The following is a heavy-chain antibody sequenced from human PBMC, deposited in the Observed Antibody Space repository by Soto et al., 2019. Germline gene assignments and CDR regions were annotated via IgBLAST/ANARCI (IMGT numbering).Heavy chain of an antibody. CDR3: ARDFSQKLWLLEDYFDY. Sequence: GASVKVSCKASGYTFTSYAMHWVRQAPGQRLEWMGWINAGNGNTKYSQKFQGRVTITRDTSASTAYMELSSLRSEDTAVYYCARDFSQKLWLLEDYFDYWGQGTLVTVSS. CDR2: INAGNGNT. D-gene: IGHD5-18*01. J-gene: IGHJ4*02. CDR1: GYTFTSYA. V-gene: IGHV1-3*01.